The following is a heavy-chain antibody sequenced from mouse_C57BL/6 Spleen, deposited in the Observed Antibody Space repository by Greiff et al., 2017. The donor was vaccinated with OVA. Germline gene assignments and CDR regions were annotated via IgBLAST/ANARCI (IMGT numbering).Heavy chain of an antibody. D-gene: IGHD3-2*02. V-gene: IGHV1-81*01. Sequence: QVQLQQSGAELARPGASVKLSCKASGYTFTSYGISWVKQRTGQGLEWIGEIYPRSGNTYYNEKFKGKATLTADKSSSTAYMELRSLTSEDSAVYFCARRGSSGYPHYFDYWGQGTTLTVSS. CDR1: GYTFTSYG. CDR3: ARRGSSGYPHYFDY. J-gene: IGHJ2*01. CDR2: IYPRSGNT.